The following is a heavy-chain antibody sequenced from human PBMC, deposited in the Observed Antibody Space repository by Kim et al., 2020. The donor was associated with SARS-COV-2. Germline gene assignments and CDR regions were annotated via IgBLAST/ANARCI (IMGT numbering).Heavy chain of an antibody. J-gene: IGHJ5*02. D-gene: IGHD5-12*01. CDR3: ARVLNSGYGWFDP. V-gene: IGHV1-2*02. Sequence: NYAQKFQGRVTRTRDPSNSTAYMEMSRLGSDDTAVTYCARVLNSGYGWFDPWGQGTLVTVSS.